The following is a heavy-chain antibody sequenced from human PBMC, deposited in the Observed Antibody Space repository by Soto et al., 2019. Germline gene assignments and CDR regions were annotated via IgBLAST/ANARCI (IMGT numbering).Heavy chain of an antibody. D-gene: IGHD1-26*01. CDR1: GGTFSSYA. Sequence: GASVKVSCKASGGTFSSYAISWVRQAPGQGLEWMGGIIPIFGTANYAQKFQGRVTITADESTSTAYMELSSLRSEDTAVYYCARDIWSSGSYTWYFDYWGQGTLVTVSS. CDR2: IIPIFGTA. J-gene: IGHJ4*02. V-gene: IGHV1-69*13. CDR3: ARDIWSSGSYTWYFDY.